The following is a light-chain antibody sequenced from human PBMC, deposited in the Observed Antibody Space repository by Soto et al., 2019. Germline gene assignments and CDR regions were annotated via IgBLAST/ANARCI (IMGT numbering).Light chain of an antibody. J-gene: IGLJ1*01. V-gene: IGLV2-8*01. CDR2: EVN. CDR3: SSYAGTNNRYL. CDR1: NSDIGSYNF. Sequence: QSALTQPPSASGSAGQSVTISCTGANSDIGSYNFVSWYQQHPGKAPKVIIYEVNKRPSGVPDRFSGSKSGNTASLTVSGLQAEDEADYYCSSYAGTNNRYLFGSGTKLTV.